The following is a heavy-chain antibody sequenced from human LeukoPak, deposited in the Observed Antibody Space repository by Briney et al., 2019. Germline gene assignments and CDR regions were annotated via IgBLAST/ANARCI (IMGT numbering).Heavy chain of an antibody. D-gene: IGHD4-23*01. J-gene: IGHJ3*02. CDR3: ASAYYGGNPWDAFDI. CDR1: GYSFTSYW. CDR2: IYPGDSDT. V-gene: IGHV5-51*01. Sequence: GESLKISCKGSGYSFTSYWIGWVRQMPGKGLEWMGIIYPGDSDTRYSPSFQGQVTISADKSISTAYLQWNSLKASDTAMYYCASAYYGGNPWDAFDIWGQGTMVTVSS.